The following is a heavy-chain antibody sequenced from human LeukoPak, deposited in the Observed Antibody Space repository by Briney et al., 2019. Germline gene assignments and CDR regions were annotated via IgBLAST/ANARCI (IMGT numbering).Heavy chain of an antibody. CDR1: GFTFSDYY. J-gene: IGHJ6*02. CDR3: AKDLAAALGEYGMDV. CDR2: ISSSGSTI. V-gene: IGHV3-11*01. D-gene: IGHD6-13*01. Sequence: GGSLRLSCAASGFTFSDYYMSWIRQAPGKGLEWVSYISSSGSTIYYADSVKGRFTISRDNAKNSLYLQMNSLRAEDTAVYYCAKDLAAALGEYGMDVWGQGTTVTVSS.